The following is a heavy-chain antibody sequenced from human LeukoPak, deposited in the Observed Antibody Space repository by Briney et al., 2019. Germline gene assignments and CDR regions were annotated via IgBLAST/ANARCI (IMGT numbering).Heavy chain of an antibody. V-gene: IGHV3-66*01. J-gene: IGHJ6*03. CDR3: ARDRKIVVSYYYYYYMDV. D-gene: IGHD3-22*01. Sequence: GGSLRLSCAASGFTFSSYGMSWVRQAPGKGLEWVSVIYSGGSTYYADSVKGRFTISRDNSKNTLYLQMNSLRAEDTAVYYCARDRKIVVSYYYYYYMDVWGKGTTVTISS. CDR2: IYSGGST. CDR1: GFTFSSYG.